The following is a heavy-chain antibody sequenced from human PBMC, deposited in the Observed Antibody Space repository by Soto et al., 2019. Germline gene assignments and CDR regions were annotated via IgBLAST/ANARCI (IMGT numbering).Heavy chain of an antibody. CDR1: GYTLTELS. CDR3: ATALPDYYGSGSYYNPVGP. V-gene: IGHV1-24*01. J-gene: IGHJ5*02. Sequence: ASVKVSFKVSGYTLTELSMHWVRQAPGKGLEWMGGFDPEDGETIYAQKFQGRVTMTEDTSTDTAYMELSSLRSEDTAVYYCATALPDYYGSGSYYNPVGPWGQGTLVTVSS. D-gene: IGHD3-10*01. CDR2: FDPEDGET.